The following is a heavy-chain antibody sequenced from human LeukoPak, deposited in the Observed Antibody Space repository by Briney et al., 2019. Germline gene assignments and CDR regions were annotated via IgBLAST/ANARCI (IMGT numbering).Heavy chain of an antibody. CDR3: AREVPATGYYYDSSGYYDYYFDY. V-gene: IGHV3-66*02. CDR1: GFTVSSNY. D-gene: IGHD3-22*01. Sequence: GESLRLSCAASGFTVSSNYMSWVRQAPGKGLEWVSVIYSGGSTYYADSVKGRFTISRDNSKNTLYLQMNSLRAEDTAVYYCAREVPATGYYYDSSGYYDYYFDYWGQGTLVTVSS. J-gene: IGHJ4*02. CDR2: IYSGGST.